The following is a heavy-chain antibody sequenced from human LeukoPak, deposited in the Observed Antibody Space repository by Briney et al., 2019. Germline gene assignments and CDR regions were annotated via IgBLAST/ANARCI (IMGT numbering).Heavy chain of an antibody. J-gene: IGHJ4*02. V-gene: IGHV3-33*01. CDR3: ARDRGYFDYFDY. CDR2: IWYDGSNK. D-gene: IGHD3-9*01. Sequence: GGSLRLSCSAFGFTFSSYGMHWVRLAPGKGLEWVAVIWYDGSNKYYADSVKGRFTISRDNSKNTLYLQMNSLRGEDTAVYYCARDRGYFDYFDYWGQGTLVTVSS. CDR1: GFTFSSYG.